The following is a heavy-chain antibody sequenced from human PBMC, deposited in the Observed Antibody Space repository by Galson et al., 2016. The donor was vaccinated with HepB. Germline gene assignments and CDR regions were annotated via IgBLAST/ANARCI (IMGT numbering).Heavy chain of an antibody. CDR3: ARVSGGSYYYYAMDV. Sequence: SLRLSCAASTSTFSGSGMHWVRQAPGKGLEWVAIIWFDGGKIYYGDSVKGRFTISRDNSKKTLYLQMNSLRVEDTAVYYCARVSGGSYYYYAMDVWGQGTTVIVSS. J-gene: IGHJ6*02. V-gene: IGHV3-33*01. D-gene: IGHD3-10*01. CDR1: TSTFSGSG. CDR2: IWFDGGKI.